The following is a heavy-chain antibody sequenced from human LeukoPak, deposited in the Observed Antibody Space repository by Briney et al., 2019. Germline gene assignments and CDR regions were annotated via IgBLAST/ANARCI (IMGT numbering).Heavy chain of an antibody. V-gene: IGHV3-9*01. J-gene: IGHJ4*02. Sequence: GRSLRLSCAASGFTFDDYAMHWVRQAPGKGLEWVSSISWNSGSIGYADSVKGRFTISRDNAKNSLYLQMNSLRAEDTALYYCAKDGDFWSGSTFGFDYWGQGTLVTVSS. D-gene: IGHD3-3*01. CDR1: GFTFDDYA. CDR2: ISWNSGSI. CDR3: AKDGDFWSGSTFGFDY.